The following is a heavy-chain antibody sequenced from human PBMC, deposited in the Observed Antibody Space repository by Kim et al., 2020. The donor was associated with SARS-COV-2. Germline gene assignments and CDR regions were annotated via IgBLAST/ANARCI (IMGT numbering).Heavy chain of an antibody. CDR2: IYYSGST. D-gene: IGHD3-16*02. CDR1: GGSISSGGYY. CDR3: ARATMITFGGVIDHFDY. Sequence: SETLSLTCTVSGGSISSGGYYWSWIRQHPGKGLEWLGYIYYSGSTYYNPSLKSRVTISVDTSKNQFSLKLSSVTAADTAVYYCARATMITFGGVIDHFDYWGQGTLVTVSS. V-gene: IGHV4-31*03. J-gene: IGHJ4*02.